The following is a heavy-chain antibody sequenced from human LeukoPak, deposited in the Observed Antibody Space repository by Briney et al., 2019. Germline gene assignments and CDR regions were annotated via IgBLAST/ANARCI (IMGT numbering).Heavy chain of an antibody. CDR2: INHSGST. V-gene: IGHV4-34*01. CDR3: ARNYCSSTSCYMFVRWFDP. Sequence: SETLSLTCAVYGGSFSGYYWSWIRQPPGKGLEWIGEINHSGSTNYNPSLKSRVTISVDTAKNQFSLKLSSVTAADTAVYYCARNYCSSTSCYMFVRWFDPWGQGTLVTVSS. CDR1: GGSFSGYY. J-gene: IGHJ5*02. D-gene: IGHD2-2*02.